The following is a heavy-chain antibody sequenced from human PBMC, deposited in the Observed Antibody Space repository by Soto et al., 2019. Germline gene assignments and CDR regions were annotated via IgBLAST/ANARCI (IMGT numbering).Heavy chain of an antibody. D-gene: IGHD6-19*01. CDR2: ISGSGGST. Sequence: EVQLLESGGGLVQPGGSLRLSCAASGFTFSSYAMSWVRQAPGKGLEWVSAISGSGGSTYYADSVKGRFTISRDNAKSTLYLQMNSLRAEETAVYYCAKAAVAVTLYYYYGMDVCGQGTTVTVSS. CDR3: AKAAVAVTLYYYYGMDV. CDR1: GFTFSSYA. J-gene: IGHJ6*02. V-gene: IGHV3-23*01.